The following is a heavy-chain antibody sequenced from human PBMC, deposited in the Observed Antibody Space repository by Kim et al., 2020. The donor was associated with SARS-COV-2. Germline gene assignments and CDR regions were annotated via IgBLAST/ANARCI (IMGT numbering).Heavy chain of an antibody. Sequence: GGSLRLSCAASGFTFSSYSMNWVRQAPGKGLEWVSSISNSSSYIYYADSVKGRFTISRDNAKNSLYLQMNSLRAEDTAVYYCASAGYQLPSEYYYYYGMDVWGQGTTVTVSS. V-gene: IGHV3-21*01. CDR2: ISNSSSYI. CDR1: GFTFSSYS. J-gene: IGHJ6*02. D-gene: IGHD2-2*01. CDR3: ASAGYQLPSEYYYYYGMDV.